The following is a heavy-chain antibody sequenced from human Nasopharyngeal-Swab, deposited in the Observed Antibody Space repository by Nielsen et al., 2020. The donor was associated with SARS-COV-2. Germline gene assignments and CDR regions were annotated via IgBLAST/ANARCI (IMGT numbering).Heavy chain of an antibody. D-gene: IGHD2-2*01. CDR1: GYTFTRYD. J-gene: IGHJ5*02. CDR3: ARGLGYCSSTSCYA. V-gene: IGHV1-8*01. Sequence: ASVKVSCKAAGYTFTRYDIKWVRQATGQGLEWMGWINPNSGNTGYAQKFQGRVTMTRNTSISTAYMALSSLRSEDTAVYYCARGLGYCSSTSCYAWGQGTLVTVSS. CDR2: INPNSGNT.